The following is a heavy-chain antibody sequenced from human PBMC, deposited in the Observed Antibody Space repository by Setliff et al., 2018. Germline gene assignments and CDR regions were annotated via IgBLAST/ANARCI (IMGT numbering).Heavy chain of an antibody. V-gene: IGHV4-59*01. Sequence: SETLSLTCTVSGGSISPYFWSWSRQPPGKGLEWIGYIYHNGNTNFNPSLKTRVTMAVDTSKNQFALNLRSVTAADAAVYYCVRDRTASSYGLDVWGPGTMVTVSS. CDR3: VRDRTASSYGLDV. D-gene: IGHD3-10*01. CDR1: GGSISPYF. J-gene: IGHJ6*02. CDR2: IYHNGNT.